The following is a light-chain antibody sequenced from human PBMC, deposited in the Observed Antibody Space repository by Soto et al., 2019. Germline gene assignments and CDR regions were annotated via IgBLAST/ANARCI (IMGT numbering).Light chain of an antibody. J-gene: IGLJ2*01. CDR1: SSDVGGYNY. V-gene: IGLV2-14*01. CDR2: DVS. Sequence: QSALTQPASVSGSPGQSITISCTGTSSDVGGYNYVSWYQQHPGKAPKLMIYDVSNRPSGVSNRFSGSKSGNTASLTISGLQAADEAYYYCSSYTSSSPVVFGGGTKVTVL. CDR3: SSYTSSSPVV.